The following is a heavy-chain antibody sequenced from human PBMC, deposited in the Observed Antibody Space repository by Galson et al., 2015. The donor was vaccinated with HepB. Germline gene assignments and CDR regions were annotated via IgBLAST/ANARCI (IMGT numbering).Heavy chain of an antibody. CDR2: INVGNGNT. D-gene: IGHD4-17*01. J-gene: IGHJ4*02. CDR1: GYTFTTYA. Sequence: SVKVSCKASGYTFTTYAMHWVRQAPGQRLDWMGWINVGNGNTEYSQKFQGRVTISRDTSASTAYMELSSLRAEDTAVYYCARPIRAYGDPTYYFDYWGQGTLVTVSS. CDR3: ARPIRAYGDPTYYFDY. V-gene: IGHV1-3*01.